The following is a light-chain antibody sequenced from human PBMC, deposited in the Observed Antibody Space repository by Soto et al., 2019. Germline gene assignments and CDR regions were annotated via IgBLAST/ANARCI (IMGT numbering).Light chain of an antibody. J-gene: IGLJ2*01. V-gene: IGLV2-23*02. CDR2: EVS. CDR1: SSDVGSYNL. Sequence: QSVLTQPASVSGSPGQSITISCTGTSSDVGSYNLASWYQQHPGKAPKLMIYEVSKRPSGVSNRFSGSKSGNTASLTISGLQAEDEADYYCCSYAGSSTLVFGGGTQLTVL. CDR3: CSYAGSSTLV.